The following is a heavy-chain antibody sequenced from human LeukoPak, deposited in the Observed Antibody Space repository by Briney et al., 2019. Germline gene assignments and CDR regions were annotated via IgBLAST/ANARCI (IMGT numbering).Heavy chain of an antibody. CDR2: IYYSGST. J-gene: IGHJ4*02. CDR1: GGSISSSSYY. Sequence: SETLSLTCTVSGGSISSSSYYWGWIRQPPGKGLEWIGSIYYSGSTHYNPSLKSRVTISVDTSKNQFSLKLSSVTAADTAVYYCARDHSKRWLQSPFDYWGQGTLVTVSS. V-gene: IGHV4-39*02. D-gene: IGHD5-24*01. CDR3: ARDHSKRWLQSPFDY.